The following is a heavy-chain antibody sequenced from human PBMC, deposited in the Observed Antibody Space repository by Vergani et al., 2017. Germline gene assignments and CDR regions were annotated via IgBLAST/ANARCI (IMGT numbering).Heavy chain of an antibody. Sequence: QVPLVQSGAEVKKPGASVKVSCKASGYTFTSYYMHWVRQAPGQGLEWMGIINPSGGSTSYAQKFQGRVTMTRDTSTSTVYMELSTLRSEDTAVYYCARDSGAVAGKGLIDYWGQGTLVTVSS. J-gene: IGHJ4*02. CDR3: ARDSGAVAGKGLIDY. V-gene: IGHV1-46*01. CDR2: INPSGGST. D-gene: IGHD6-19*01. CDR1: GYTFTSYY.